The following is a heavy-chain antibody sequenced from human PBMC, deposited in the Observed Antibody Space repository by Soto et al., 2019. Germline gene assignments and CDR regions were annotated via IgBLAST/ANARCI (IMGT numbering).Heavy chain of an antibody. Sequence: GGSLRLSCAASGFTFTSYAMSWVRQAPGKGLEWVSAISGSGGSSYYADSVKGRFTISRDNSKNTLFLQMNSLRAEDTAIYYCAKGGSYYYDSSGDYANWGQGTLVTVSS. CDR2: ISGSGGSS. J-gene: IGHJ4*02. D-gene: IGHD3-22*01. CDR3: AKGGSYYYDSSGDYAN. V-gene: IGHV3-23*01. CDR1: GFTFTSYA.